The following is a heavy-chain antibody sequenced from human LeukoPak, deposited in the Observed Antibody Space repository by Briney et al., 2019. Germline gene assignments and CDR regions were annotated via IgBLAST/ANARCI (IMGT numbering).Heavy chain of an antibody. CDR3: ARGAYYYASSGYYSNYYYYYVDV. Sequence: SETLSLTCAVYGGSFSGYYWSWIRQPPGKGLEWIGEINHSGSTNYNPSLKSRVTISVDTSKNQFSLKLSSVTAAVTAMYYCARGAYYYASSGYYSNYYYYYVDVWGKGTTVTVSS. D-gene: IGHD3-22*01. CDR1: GGSFSGYY. V-gene: IGHV4-34*01. CDR2: INHSGST. J-gene: IGHJ6*03.